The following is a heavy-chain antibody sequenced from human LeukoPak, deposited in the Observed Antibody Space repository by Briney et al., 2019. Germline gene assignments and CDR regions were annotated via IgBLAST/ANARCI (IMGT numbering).Heavy chain of an antibody. Sequence: PGRSLGLSCAASGFTFSSYAMHWVRQAPGKGLEWVAVISYDGSNKYYADSVKGRFTISRDNSKNTLYLQMNSLRAEDTAVYYCAKEAAAGNPHYWGQGTLVTVSS. CDR2: ISYDGSNK. CDR3: AKEAAAGNPHY. CDR1: GFTFSSYA. D-gene: IGHD6-13*01. V-gene: IGHV3-30*04. J-gene: IGHJ4*02.